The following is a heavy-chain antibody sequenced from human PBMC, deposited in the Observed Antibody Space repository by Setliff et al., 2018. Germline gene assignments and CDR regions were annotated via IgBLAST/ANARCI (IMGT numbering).Heavy chain of an antibody. CDR3: ARYQAATMLNY. J-gene: IGHJ4*02. CDR2: IFNSGST. V-gene: IGHV4-59*04. D-gene: IGHD5-12*01. Sequence: GSLRLSCAASGFTFSSYWVSWVRQAPGKGLEWIGTIFNSGSTFYSPSLKSRVTMSVDTSKNQLSLEVTSVTAADTAVYYCARYQAATMLNYWGQGTLVTVSS. CDR1: GFTFSSYW.